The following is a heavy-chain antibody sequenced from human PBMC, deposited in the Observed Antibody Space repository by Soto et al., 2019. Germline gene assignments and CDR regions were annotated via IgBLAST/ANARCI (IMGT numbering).Heavy chain of an antibody. CDR2: INHSGST. V-gene: IGHV4-34*01. Sequence: SETLSLTCAVYGGSFSGYYWSWIRQPPGKGLEWIGEINHSGSTNYNPSLKSRVTISVDTSKNQFSLKLRFMTPADTAVYYCARGLGVSGQNWFDPWGQGTLVTVSS. CDR1: GGSFSGYY. CDR3: ARGLGVSGQNWFDP. D-gene: IGHD3-10*01. J-gene: IGHJ5*02.